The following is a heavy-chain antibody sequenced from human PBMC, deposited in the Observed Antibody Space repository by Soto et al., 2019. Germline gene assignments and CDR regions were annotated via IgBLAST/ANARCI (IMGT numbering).Heavy chain of an antibody. Sequence: GEGLKRSGKGFGYNFTSYWIGRVRQMAGKGLEWMGIIYPGDADTRYSPSFQGQVTISADKSISTAYLQWSSLKASDTAMYYCASNIVTPLTTGAIHICGQGTMGTVSS. D-gene: IGHD4-17*01. CDR2: IYPGDADT. J-gene: IGHJ3*02. V-gene: IGHV5-51*01. CDR3: ASNIVTPLTTGAIHI. CDR1: GYNFTSYW.